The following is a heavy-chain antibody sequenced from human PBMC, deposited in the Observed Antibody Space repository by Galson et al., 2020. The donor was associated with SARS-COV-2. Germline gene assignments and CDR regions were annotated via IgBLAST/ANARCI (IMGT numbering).Heavy chain of an antibody. V-gene: IGHV3-74*01. Sequence: GESLKISCAASGFTFSSYWMHWVRQAPGKGLVWVSRINSDGSSTSYADSVKGRFTISRDNAKNTLYLQMNSLRAEDTAVYYCARDPNSNYDWCDPWSEGTLVTVS. CDR2: INSDGSST. J-gene: IGHJ5*02. CDR1: GFTFSSYW. CDR3: ARDPNSNYDWCDP. D-gene: IGHD4-4*01.